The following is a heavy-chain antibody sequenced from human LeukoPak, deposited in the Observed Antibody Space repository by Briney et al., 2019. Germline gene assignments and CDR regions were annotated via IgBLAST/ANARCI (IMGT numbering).Heavy chain of an antibody. V-gene: IGHV4-34*01. CDR1: GGSFSGYY. D-gene: IGHD6-19*01. J-gene: IGHJ3*02. CDR2: INHSGST. CDR3: ARLVYSSGWYLGAFDI. Sequence: PSETLSLTCAVYGGSFSGYYWSWIRQPPGKGLEWIGEINHSGSTNYNPSLKSRVTISVDTFKNQFSLKLSSVTAADTAVYYCARLVYSSGWYLGAFDIWGQGTMVTVSS.